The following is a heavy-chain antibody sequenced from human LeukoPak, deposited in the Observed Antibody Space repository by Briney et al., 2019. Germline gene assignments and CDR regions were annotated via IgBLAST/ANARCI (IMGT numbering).Heavy chain of an antibody. J-gene: IGHJ4*02. CDR2: ISYDGSNK. V-gene: IGHV3-30*18. CDR1: GFTFSSYG. Sequence: GGSLRLSCAASGFTFSSYGMHWVRQAPGKGLEWVAVISYDGSNKYYADSVEGRFTISRDNSKNTLYLQMNSLRADDTAVYFCAKMSGVVWFGELRLPFDSWGQGTLVTVSS. CDR3: AKMSGVVWFGELRLPFDS. D-gene: IGHD3-10*01.